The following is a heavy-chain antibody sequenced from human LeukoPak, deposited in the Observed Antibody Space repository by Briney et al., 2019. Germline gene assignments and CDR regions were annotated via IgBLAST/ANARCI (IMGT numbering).Heavy chain of an antibody. CDR3: AKDFYDSSGSRYDY. V-gene: IGHV3-33*06. J-gene: IGHJ4*02. Sequence: PGRSLRLSCAASGFTFSSYGMHWVRQAPGKGLEWVAVIWYDGSNKYYADSVKGRFTISRDNSKNTLFMQMNSLRAEDTAVYYCAKDFYDSSGSRYDYWGQGTLVTVSS. CDR1: GFTFSSYG. CDR2: IWYDGSNK. D-gene: IGHD3-22*01.